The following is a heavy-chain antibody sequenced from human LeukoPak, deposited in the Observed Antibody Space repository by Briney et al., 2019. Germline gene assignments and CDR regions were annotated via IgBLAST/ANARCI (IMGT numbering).Heavy chain of an antibody. J-gene: IGHJ4*02. CDR2: INHSGST. CDR1: GGSFSGYY. CDR3: ARVTYCGGDCYSGRGDYFDY. V-gene: IGHV4-34*01. Sequence: SETLTLTCAVSGGSFSGYYWSWIRQPPGKGLEWIGEINHSGSTNYYPSLKSRVTISVDTSKNQFSLKLSSVTAADTAVYYCARVTYCGGDCYSGRGDYFDYWGQGTLVTVSS. D-gene: IGHD2-21*02.